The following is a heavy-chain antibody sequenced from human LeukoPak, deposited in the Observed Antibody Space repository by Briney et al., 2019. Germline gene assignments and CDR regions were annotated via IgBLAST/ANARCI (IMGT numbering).Heavy chain of an antibody. CDR3: AREGPRGNSQFDY. Sequence: GGSLRLSCAASGFTFGNYGMHWVRQAPGKGLEWVALIWYDGSNKYYTDSVKGRLTISRDNSKNTLYLQMNSLRAEDTAIYYCAREGPRGNSQFDYWGQGTLVTVSS. V-gene: IGHV3-33*08. J-gene: IGHJ4*02. D-gene: IGHD2/OR15-2a*01. CDR2: IWYDGSNK. CDR1: GFTFGNYG.